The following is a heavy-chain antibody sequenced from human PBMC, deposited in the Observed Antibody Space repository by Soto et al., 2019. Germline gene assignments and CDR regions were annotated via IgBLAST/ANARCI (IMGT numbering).Heavy chain of an antibody. CDR1: GFTFSRYG. D-gene: IGHD6-13*01. CDR3: AKDRDIAAAGYYFDY. J-gene: IGHJ4*02. CDR2: ISYDGNDK. Sequence: GGSLRLSCAASGFTFSRYGMHWVRQAPGKGLEWVAVISYDGNDKHYEDSVKGRFTISRDNSKNTLSLQMNSLRAEDTAVYYCAKDRDIAAAGYYFDYWGQGTLVTVSS. V-gene: IGHV3-30*18.